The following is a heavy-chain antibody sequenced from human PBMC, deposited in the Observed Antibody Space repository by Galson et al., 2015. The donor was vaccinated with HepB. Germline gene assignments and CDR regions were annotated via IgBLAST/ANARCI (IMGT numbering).Heavy chain of an antibody. CDR2: MNPNSGNT. CDR3: ARRSGSYYNPFDY. Sequence: SVKVSCKASGYTFTSYDINWVRQATGQGLEWMGWMNPNSGNTGYAQKFQGRVTMTRNTSISTAYMELSSLRSEDTAVYYCARRSGSYYNPFDYWGQGTLVTVSS. V-gene: IGHV1-8*01. J-gene: IGHJ4*02. CDR1: GYTFTSYD. D-gene: IGHD3-10*01.